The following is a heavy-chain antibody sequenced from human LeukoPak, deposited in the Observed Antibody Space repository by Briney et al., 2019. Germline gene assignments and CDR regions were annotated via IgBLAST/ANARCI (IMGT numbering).Heavy chain of an antibody. CDR2: INHSGST. Sequence: KPSETLSLTCAVYGGSFSGYYWSWIRQLPGKGLEWIGEINHSGSTNYNPSLKSRVTISVDTSKNQFSLKLSSVTAADTAVYYCARGWLQLGAGYNWFDPWGQGTLVTVSS. D-gene: IGHD5-24*01. CDR3: ARGWLQLGAGYNWFDP. V-gene: IGHV4-34*01. CDR1: GGSFSGYY. J-gene: IGHJ5*02.